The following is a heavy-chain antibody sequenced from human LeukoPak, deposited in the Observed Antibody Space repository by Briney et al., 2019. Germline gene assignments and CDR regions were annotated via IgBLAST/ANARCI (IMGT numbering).Heavy chain of an antibody. CDR2: INPNTGDT. CDR1: GYTFTGQD. Sequence: ASVKVSCKASGYTFTGQDMHWVRQAPGQGLEWMGWINPNTGDTNYAQKLQGRVTMTRDTTNSTAYMELSRLTSDDAALYYCASYPRYISSPPFDYWGQGTLVTVSS. V-gene: IGHV1-2*02. CDR3: ASYPRYISSPPFDY. D-gene: IGHD1-14*01. J-gene: IGHJ4*02.